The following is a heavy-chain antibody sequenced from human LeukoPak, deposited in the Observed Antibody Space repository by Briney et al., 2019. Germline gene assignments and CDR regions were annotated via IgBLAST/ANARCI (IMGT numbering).Heavy chain of an antibody. CDR3: ARGLGYCSGGSCYVERGGFDP. Sequence: PGGSLRLSCAASGFTFSSYSMNWVRQAPGKGLEGVSSISSSRSYIYYADSVKGRFTISRDNAKNSLYLQMNSLRAEDRAVYYCARGLGYCSGGSCYVERGGFDPWGQGTLVTVSS. CDR2: ISSSRSYI. J-gene: IGHJ5*02. D-gene: IGHD2-15*01. V-gene: IGHV3-21*01. CDR1: GFTFSSYS.